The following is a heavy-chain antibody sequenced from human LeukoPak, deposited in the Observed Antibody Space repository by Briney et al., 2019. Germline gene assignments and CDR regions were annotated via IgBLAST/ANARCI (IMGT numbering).Heavy chain of an antibody. CDR1: GGSFSGYY. D-gene: IGHD2-2*01. J-gene: IGHJ4*02. CDR3: ARAWGCSSTSCYPYFDY. CDR2: INHSGST. V-gene: IGHV4-34*01. Sequence: SETLSPTCAVYGGSFSGYYWSWIRQPPGKGLEWIGEINHSGSTNYNPSLKSRVTISVDTSKNQFSLKLSSVTAADTAVYYCARAWGCSSTSCYPYFDYWGQGTLVTVSS.